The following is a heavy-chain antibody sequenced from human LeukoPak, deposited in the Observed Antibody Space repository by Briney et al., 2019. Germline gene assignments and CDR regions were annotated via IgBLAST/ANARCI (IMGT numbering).Heavy chain of an antibody. CDR3: ARDYVVVAATHLY. V-gene: IGHV3-30*02. D-gene: IGHD2-15*01. Sequence: GGSLRLSCVASGFSFSTYGMHWVRQSPGKGLEWVAFTRYDGTYKYYADSVEGRFTISRDNSKSTLYLQMNSLRAEDTAVYYCARDYVVVAATHLYWGRGTLVTVSS. CDR1: GFSFSTYG. CDR2: TRYDGTYK. J-gene: IGHJ4*02.